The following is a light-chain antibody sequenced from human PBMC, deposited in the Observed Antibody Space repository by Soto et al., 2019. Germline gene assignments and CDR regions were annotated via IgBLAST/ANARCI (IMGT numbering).Light chain of an antibody. CDR3: CSYAGSYPYV. J-gene: IGLJ1*01. CDR1: SSYVGGYHY. V-gene: IGLV2-11*01. CDR2: DVS. Sequence: QSALTQPRSVSGSPGQSVTISCTGTSSYVGGYHYFSWYQQHPGKAPKLMIYDVSKRPSGVPDRFAGSKSGNTASLPISGLQAEYEADYYCCSYAGSYPYVFGTGTKLTVL.